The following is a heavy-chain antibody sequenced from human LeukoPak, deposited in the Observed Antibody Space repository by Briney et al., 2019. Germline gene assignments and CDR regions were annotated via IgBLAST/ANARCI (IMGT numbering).Heavy chain of an antibody. V-gene: IGHV4-61*02. D-gene: IGHD6-13*01. J-gene: IGHJ6*03. CDR3: ARGRIAAAGGYYYYYMDV. Sequence: RPSQTLSLTCTVSGGSISSGSYYWSWIRQPAGKGLEGIGRIYTSGSTNYNPSLKSRVTISVDTSTNQFSLKLSSVTAADTAVYYCARGRIAAAGGYYYYYMDVWGKGTTVTVSS. CDR1: GGSISSGSYY. CDR2: IYTSGST.